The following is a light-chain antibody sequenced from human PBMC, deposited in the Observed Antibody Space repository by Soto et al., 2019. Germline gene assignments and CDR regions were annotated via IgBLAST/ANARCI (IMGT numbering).Light chain of an antibody. Sequence: EIRVSQSASALSASVGDTVTVTCRACQSVSGWLAWYQQKPGEAPKLLIYVASALPRGVPSRFSGSGSGTKFTLTIASLQPDDFAPYYCLQSETFSGTFGPGTKVDI. CDR1: QSVSGW. CDR3: LQSETFSGT. CDR2: VAS. J-gene: IGKJ1*01. V-gene: IGKV1-5*01.